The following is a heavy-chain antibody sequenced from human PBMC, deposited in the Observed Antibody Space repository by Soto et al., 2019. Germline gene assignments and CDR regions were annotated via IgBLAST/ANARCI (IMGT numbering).Heavy chain of an antibody. V-gene: IGHV4-4*07. D-gene: IGHD6-13*01. Sequence: QVQLQESGPGLVKPSETLSLTCTVSGGSISSYYWSWIRQPAGKGLEWIGRIYTSGSTNYNPSLKSRVTMSVDTSKNQFSLKLSSVTAADTAVYYCARTQRSTAAAGTNFDYWGQGTLVTVSS. CDR1: GGSISSYY. J-gene: IGHJ4*02. CDR2: IYTSGST. CDR3: ARTQRSTAAAGTNFDY.